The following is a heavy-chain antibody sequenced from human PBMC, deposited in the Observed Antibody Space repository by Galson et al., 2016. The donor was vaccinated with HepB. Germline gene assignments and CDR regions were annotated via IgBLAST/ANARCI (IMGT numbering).Heavy chain of an antibody. CDR3: AREVKWGGIIVEESAAMGY. D-gene: IGHD2-2*01. V-gene: IGHV1-2*02. J-gene: IGHJ4*02. Sequence: SVKVSCKASGYTFTGYYMHWVRQAPGQGLEWMGWINPNSGGTNYAQKLQGRVTMTRDTSISTAYMERRRLRSDDTAVYYCAREVKWGGIIVEESAAMGYWGRGTLVTVSS. CDR2: INPNSGGT. CDR1: GYTFTGYY.